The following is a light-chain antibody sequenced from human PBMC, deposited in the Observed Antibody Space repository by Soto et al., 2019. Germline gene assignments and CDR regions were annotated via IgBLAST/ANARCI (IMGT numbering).Light chain of an antibody. J-gene: IGKJ1*01. CDR2: GAS. CDR3: PQYGSSPT. V-gene: IGKV3-20*01. CDR1: QSVSAGY. Sequence: EIVLTQSPGTLSLSPGERATLSCRASQSVSAGYFAWYQQKPGQAPRLLIYGASSRVSGIPDRFSGSGSGTDFTLTISRLEPEDFEVYYCPQYGSSPTFGQGTKVEIK.